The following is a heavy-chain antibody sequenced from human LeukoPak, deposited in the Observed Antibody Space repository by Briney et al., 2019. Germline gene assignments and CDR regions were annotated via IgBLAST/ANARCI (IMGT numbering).Heavy chain of an antibody. CDR1: GGSISSGGYS. J-gene: IGHJ4*02. Sequence: PSQTLSLTCAVSGGSISSGGYSWSWIRQPPGKGLEWIGYIYHSGSTYYNPSLKSRVTISVDRSKNQFSLKLSSVTAADTAVYCCARASVEMATYFDYWGQGTLVTVSS. CDR3: ARASVEMATYFDY. V-gene: IGHV4-30-2*01. D-gene: IGHD5-12*01. CDR2: IYHSGST.